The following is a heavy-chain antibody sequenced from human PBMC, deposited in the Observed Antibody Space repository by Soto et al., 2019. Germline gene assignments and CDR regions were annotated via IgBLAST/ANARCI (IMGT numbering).Heavy chain of an antibody. CDR2: IDWDDDK. CDR3: ARVRIAARARYSYYYLDV. J-gene: IGHJ6*03. V-gene: IGHV2-70*11. CDR1: GFSLSTSGMC. Sequence: SGPTLVNPTQTLTLTCTFSGFSLSTSGMCVSWIRQPPGKALEWLARIDWDDDKYYSTSLKTRLTISKDTSKDQVVLTMTNMDPVDTATYYCARVRIAARARYSYYYLDVRGKGTTV. D-gene: IGHD6-6*01.